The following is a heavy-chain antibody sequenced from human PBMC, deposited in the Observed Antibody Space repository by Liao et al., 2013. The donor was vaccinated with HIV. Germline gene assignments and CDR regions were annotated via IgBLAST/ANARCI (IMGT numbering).Heavy chain of an antibody. J-gene: IGHJ4*02. Sequence: QVHLQQWGAGLLKPSETLSLTCAVYGGSFSGYYWSWIRQPPGKGLEWIGEINHSGSTNYNPSLKSRVTISVDTSKNQFSLKLSSVTAADTAVYYCARYVYGDYVYSDYWGQGTLVTVSS. V-gene: IGHV4-34*01. CDR2: INHSGST. D-gene: IGHD4-17*01. CDR3: ARYVYGDYVYSDY. CDR1: GGSFSGYY.